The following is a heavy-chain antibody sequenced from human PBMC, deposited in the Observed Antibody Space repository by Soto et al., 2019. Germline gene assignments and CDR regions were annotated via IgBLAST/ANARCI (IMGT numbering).Heavy chain of an antibody. J-gene: IGHJ5*02. CDR3: ATALMVYAIRGPNWFAP. CDR1: GYTLTELC. CDR2: FDPEDGET. Sequence: AAGKVSCKVSGYTLTELCMHWGRQAPGKGLEWMGGFDPEDGETIYAQKFQGRVTMTEDTSTDTAYMELSSLRSEDTAVYYCATALMVYAIRGPNWFAPWGQRTLVTVSS. D-gene: IGHD2-8*01. V-gene: IGHV1-24*01.